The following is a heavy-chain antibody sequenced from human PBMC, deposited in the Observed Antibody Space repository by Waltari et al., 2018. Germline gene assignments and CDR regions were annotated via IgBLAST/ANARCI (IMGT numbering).Heavy chain of an antibody. V-gene: IGHV3-21*02. CDR3: ARGEYTYGYLDY. CDR1: GFTLSSYT. CDR2: ITSINSYI. J-gene: IGHJ4*02. D-gene: IGHD5-18*01. Sequence: EVQLVVSGGGLVKTGGSLRLSCAASGFTLSSYTMNWVRQAPGKGLEWVSAITSINSYIYYADSVKCRFTISRDNAKNSLYLQVNSLRAEDTAVYYCARGEYTYGYLDYWGQGTLVTVSS.